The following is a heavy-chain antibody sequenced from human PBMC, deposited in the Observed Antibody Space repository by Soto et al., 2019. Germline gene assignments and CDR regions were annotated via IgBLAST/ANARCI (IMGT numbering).Heavy chain of an antibody. Sequence: PGESLKISCKGSGYSFTSYWISCVRQMPGKGLEWMGRIDPSDSYTNSSPSFQGHVTISADKSISTAYLQWRSLKASDTAMYYCARLRGAPSYGGSLFYGMDVWGQGTTVTVSS. CDR2: IDPSDSYT. CDR3: ARLRGAPSYGGSLFYGMDV. V-gene: IGHV5-10-1*01. CDR1: GYSFTSYW. D-gene: IGHD5-18*01. J-gene: IGHJ6*02.